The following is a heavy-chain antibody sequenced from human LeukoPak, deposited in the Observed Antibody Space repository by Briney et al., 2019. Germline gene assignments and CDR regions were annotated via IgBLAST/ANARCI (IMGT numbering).Heavy chain of an antibody. Sequence: GGSLRLSCAASGFTFSSNWMHWVRQAPGKGLVWVSRINSDGGSTTYADSVKGRFTISRDNAKNTLYLQMNRLRAEDTAVYHCARGPGGILGWFDPWGQGTLVTVSS. CDR1: GFTFSSNW. CDR2: INSDGGST. J-gene: IGHJ5*02. CDR3: ARGPGGILGWFDP. V-gene: IGHV3-74*01. D-gene: IGHD3-16*01.